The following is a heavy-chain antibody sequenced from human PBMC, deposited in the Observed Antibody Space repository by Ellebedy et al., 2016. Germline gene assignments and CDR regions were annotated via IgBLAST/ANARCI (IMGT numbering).Heavy chain of an antibody. Sequence: ASVKVSCXASGYTFTSYGISWVRQAPGQGLEWMGWISAYNGNTNYAQKLQGRVTMTTDTSTSTAYMELSSLRSEDTAVYYCATASSAYYYDSSGHDAFDIWGQGTMVTVSS. CDR3: ATASSAYYYDSSGHDAFDI. V-gene: IGHV1-18*01. CDR2: ISAYNGNT. D-gene: IGHD3-22*01. CDR1: GYTFTSYG. J-gene: IGHJ3*02.